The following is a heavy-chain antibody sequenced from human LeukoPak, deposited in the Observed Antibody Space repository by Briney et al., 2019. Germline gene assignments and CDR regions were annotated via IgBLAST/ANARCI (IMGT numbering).Heavy chain of an antibody. V-gene: IGHV3-23*01. Sequence: GGSLRLSCAVSGLTFNSYVMTWVRQAPGKGLEWVAGISGSGGTTYHADSVKGRFTISRDSSKDTLYLQMNSLRAEDTAVYYCAKSRQPFYDSGGPGGFQHWGQGTLVTVSS. D-gene: IGHD3-22*01. J-gene: IGHJ1*01. CDR1: GLTFNSYV. CDR3: AKSRQPFYDSGGPGGFQH. CDR2: ISGSGGTT.